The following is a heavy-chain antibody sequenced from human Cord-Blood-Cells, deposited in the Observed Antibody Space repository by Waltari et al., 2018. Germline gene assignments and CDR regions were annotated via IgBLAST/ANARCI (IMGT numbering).Heavy chain of an antibody. CDR2: ISGSGGST. J-gene: IGHJ4*02. CDR3: AKAYDYSNYFFDY. Sequence: EVQLLESGGGLVQPGGSLRLSCAASGFTFSSYAMSWVRQAPGKGLEWVSAISGSGGSTYYADSVKGRFTISRDKSKNTLYLQMNSLRAEDTAVYYCAKAYDYSNYFFDYWGQGTLVTVSS. V-gene: IGHV3-23*01. CDR1: GFTFSSYA. D-gene: IGHD4-4*01.